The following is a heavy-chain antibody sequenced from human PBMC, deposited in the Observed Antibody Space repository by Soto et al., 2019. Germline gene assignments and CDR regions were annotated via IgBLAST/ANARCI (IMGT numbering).Heavy chain of an antibody. Sequence: QVQLVQSGAEVKKPGSSVKVSCKASGGTFSSYAISWVRQAPGQGLEWMGGIIPIFGTANYAQKFQGRVTITADKSTSTAYMELSSMRSEETAVYYCARDRRPITMVRGVTYYYYGMDVWGQGTTVTVSS. V-gene: IGHV1-69*06. D-gene: IGHD3-10*01. CDR2: IIPIFGTA. CDR1: GGTFSSYA. CDR3: ARDRRPITMVRGVTYYYYGMDV. J-gene: IGHJ6*02.